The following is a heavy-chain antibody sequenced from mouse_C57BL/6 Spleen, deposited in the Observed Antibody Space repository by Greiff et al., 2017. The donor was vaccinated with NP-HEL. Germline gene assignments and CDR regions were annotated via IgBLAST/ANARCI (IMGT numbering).Heavy chain of an antibody. D-gene: IGHD1-1*01. CDR3: TFITTVVAKYFDV. Sequence: QVQLKESGAELVRPGASVTLSCKASGYTFTDYEMHWVKQTPVHGLEWIGAIDPETGGTAYNQKFKGKAILTADKSSSTAYMELRSLTSEDSAVYYCTFITTVVAKYFDVWGTGTTVTVSS. CDR1: GYTFTDYE. CDR2: IDPETGGT. V-gene: IGHV1-15*01. J-gene: IGHJ1*03.